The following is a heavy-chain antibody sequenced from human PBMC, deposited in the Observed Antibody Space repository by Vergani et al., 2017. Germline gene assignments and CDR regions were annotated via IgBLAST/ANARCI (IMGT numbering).Heavy chain of an antibody. CDR1: GFTFDDYA. D-gene: IGHD3-16*01. CDR2: ISWNSGSI. J-gene: IGHJ2*01. Sequence: EVQLLESGGGLVQPGGSLRLSCAASGFTFDDYAMHWVRQAPGKGLEWVSGISWNSGSIGYADSVKGRFSISRDNAKKAVFLQMNNLRHEDTALYFCVKDNDYVADGPFDLWGRGTLVTVSS. CDR3: VKDNDYVADGPFDL. V-gene: IGHV3-9*01.